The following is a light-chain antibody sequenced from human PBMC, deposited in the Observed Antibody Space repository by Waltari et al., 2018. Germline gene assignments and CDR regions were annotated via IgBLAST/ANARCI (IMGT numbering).Light chain of an antibody. J-gene: IGLJ3*02. V-gene: IGLV2-11*01. CDR1: RSDVGSYNF. CDR2: DVT. CDR3: SSYAGSYTWV. Sequence: QSALTQPRSVSGSPGQSVTISCTGTRSDVGSYNFVSWYQQHPGKAPKLQIYDVTQRPSGVPPRFSGSKSGTTASLTISGLHPEDEADYYCSSYAGSYTWVFGGGTKVTVL.